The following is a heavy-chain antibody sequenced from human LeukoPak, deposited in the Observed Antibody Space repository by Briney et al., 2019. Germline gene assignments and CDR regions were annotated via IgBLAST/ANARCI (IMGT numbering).Heavy chain of an antibody. J-gene: IGHJ4*02. D-gene: IGHD6-13*01. CDR1: GFTFSSYG. V-gene: IGHV3-30*18. Sequence: GRSLRLSCAASGFTFSSYGMHWVRQAPGKGLEWVAVISYDGSNKYYADSVKGRFTISRDNSKNTLYLQMNSLRAEDTAVYYCAKDFNSWLYYFDYWSQGTLVTVSS. CDR3: AKDFNSWLYYFDY. CDR2: ISYDGSNK.